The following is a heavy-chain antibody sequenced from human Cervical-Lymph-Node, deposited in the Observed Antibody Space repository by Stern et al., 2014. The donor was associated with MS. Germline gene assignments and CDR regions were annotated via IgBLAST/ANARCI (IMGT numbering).Heavy chain of an antibody. CDR3: ARFYSSSSFADAFDI. CDR2: IDWDDDK. J-gene: IGHJ3*02. D-gene: IGHD6-6*01. Sequence: QVTLRESGPALVKPTQTLTLTCTFSGFSLTTSGMCGSCIRQPPGKALEWLALIDWDDDKSYNTSLKTRLTISKDTSKNQVVLTMTNMDPVDTATYYCARFYSSSSFADAFDIWGQGTMVTVSS. CDR1: GFSLTTSGMC. V-gene: IGHV2-70*01.